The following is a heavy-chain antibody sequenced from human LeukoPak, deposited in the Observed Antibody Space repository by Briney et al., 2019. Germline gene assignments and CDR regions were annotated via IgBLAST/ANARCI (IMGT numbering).Heavy chain of an antibody. V-gene: IGHV3-74*01. CDR2: INSDGSST. CDR1: GFTFSSYW. J-gene: IGHJ5*02. D-gene: IGHD3-3*01. CDR3: ARGGNQYYDFWSGYTGWFDP. Sequence: GGPLRLSCAASGFTFSSYWMHWVRQAPGKGLVCVSRINSDGSSTSYADSVKGRFTISRDNAKNTLYLQMNSLRAEDTAVYYCARGGNQYYDFWSGYTGWFDPWGQGTLVTVSS.